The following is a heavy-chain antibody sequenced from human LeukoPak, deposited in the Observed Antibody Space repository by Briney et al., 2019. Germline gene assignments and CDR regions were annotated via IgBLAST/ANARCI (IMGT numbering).Heavy chain of an antibody. D-gene: IGHD3-22*01. J-gene: IGHJ4*02. V-gene: IGHV4-39*01. CDR1: GGSIGSNSYY. CDR2: IYYSGST. Sequence: PSETLSLTCAVAGGSIGSNSYYWGWIRQPPVKGLEWIGRIYYSGSTYYNPSLKSRVTISVDTSKNQFSLKLSSVTAADTAVYYCASETYYYDSSGYEREGHFDYWGQGTLVTVSS. CDR3: ASETYYYDSSGYEREGHFDY.